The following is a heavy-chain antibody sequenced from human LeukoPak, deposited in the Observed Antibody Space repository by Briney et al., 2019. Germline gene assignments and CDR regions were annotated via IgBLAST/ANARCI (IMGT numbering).Heavy chain of an antibody. CDR2: IYTSGST. V-gene: IGHV4-4*07. CDR3: ARMLVPAAITALGGWFDP. J-gene: IGHJ5*02. Sequence: PSETLSLTCTVSGGSISSYYWNWIRQPAGKGLEWIGRIYTSGSTNYNPSLKSRVTMSVDTSKNQFSLKLSSVTAADTAVYYCARMLVPAAITALGGWFDPWGQGTLVTVSS. CDR1: GGSISSYY. D-gene: IGHD2-2*01.